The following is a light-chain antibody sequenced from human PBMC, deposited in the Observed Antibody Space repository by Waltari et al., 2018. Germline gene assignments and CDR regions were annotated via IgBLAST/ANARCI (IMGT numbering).Light chain of an antibody. Sequence: IVLTHSPLSLPVTPGEPAYISFRSSQSLLHSNGYNYMDWYLQKPGQSPQVLIYLGSNRASGVPDRFSGSGSGTDFTLKISRVEAEDVGVYYCMQALQTPLTFGGGTKVEIK. J-gene: IGKJ4*01. CDR1: QSLLHSNGYNY. CDR3: MQALQTPLT. CDR2: LGS. V-gene: IGKV2-28*01.